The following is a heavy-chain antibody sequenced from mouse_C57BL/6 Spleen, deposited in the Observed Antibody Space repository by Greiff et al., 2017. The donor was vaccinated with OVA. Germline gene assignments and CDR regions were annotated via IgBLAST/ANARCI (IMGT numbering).Heavy chain of an antibody. Sequence: EVKLVESGGGLVKPGGSLKLSCAASGFTFSSYAMSWVRQTPEKRLEWVATSSDGGSYTYYPDNVKGRFTISRDNAKNNLYLQMSHLKSEDTAMYYCARDGGWLDYWGQGTTLTVSS. V-gene: IGHV5-4*01. CDR1: GFTFSSYA. CDR3: ARDGGWLDY. J-gene: IGHJ2*01. D-gene: IGHD3-3*01. CDR2: SSDGGSYT.